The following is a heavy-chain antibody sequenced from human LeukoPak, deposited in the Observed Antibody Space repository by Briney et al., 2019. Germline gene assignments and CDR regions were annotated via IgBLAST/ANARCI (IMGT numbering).Heavy chain of an antibody. V-gene: IGHV4-39*02. J-gene: IGHJ4*02. CDR1: GGSISSSSYY. Sequence: PSETLSLTCTVSGGSISSSSYYWGWIRQPPGKGLEWIGSIYYSGSTYYNPSLKSRDTISVDTYKNQFSLKLSSVTAADPAVYYCARELLCSGGSCYFDYWGQGTLVTVSS. CDR3: ARELLCSGGSCYFDY. CDR2: IYYSGST. D-gene: IGHD2-15*01.